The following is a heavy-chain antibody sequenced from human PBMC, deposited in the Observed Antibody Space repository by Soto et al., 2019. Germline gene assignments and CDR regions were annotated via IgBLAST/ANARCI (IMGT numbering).Heavy chain of an antibody. V-gene: IGHV1-69*13. CDR2: IIPIFGTA. Sequence: SVKVSCKASGGTFSSYAISWVRQAPGQGLEWMGGIIPIFGTANYAQKFQGRVTITADESTSTAYMELSSLRSEDTAVYYCASVDTAMEALYFDYWGQGTLVTVSS. J-gene: IGHJ4*02. CDR3: ASVDTAMEALYFDY. CDR1: GGTFSSYA. D-gene: IGHD5-18*01.